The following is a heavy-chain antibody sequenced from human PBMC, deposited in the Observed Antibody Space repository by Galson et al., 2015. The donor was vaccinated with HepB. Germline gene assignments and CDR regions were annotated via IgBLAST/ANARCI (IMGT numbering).Heavy chain of an antibody. V-gene: IGHV3-30*18. CDR1: GFTFSSYG. Sequence: SLRLSCAASGFTFSSYGMHWVRQAPGKGLEWVAVISYDGSNKYYADSVKGRFTISRDNSKNTLYLQMNSLRAEDTAVYYCAKDQSYYDSSGYYQWGDYWGQGTLVTVSS. D-gene: IGHD3-22*01. CDR3: AKDQSYYDSSGYYQWGDY. J-gene: IGHJ4*02. CDR2: ISYDGSNK.